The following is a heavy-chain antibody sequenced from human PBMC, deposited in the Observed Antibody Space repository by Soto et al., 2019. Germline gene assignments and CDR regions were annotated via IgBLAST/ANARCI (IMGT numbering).Heavy chain of an antibody. CDR3: ARGPLESFDY. D-gene: IGHD3-3*01. V-gene: IGHV4-30-4*01. J-gene: IGHJ4*02. CDR1: GGSISSGDYY. Sequence: SETLSLTCSVSGGSISSGDYYWSWIRQPPGKGLEWIGYIYYSGSTYYNPSLKSRVTISVDTSKNQFSLKLSSVTAADTAVYYCARGPLESFDYWGQGTLVTVSS. CDR2: IYYSGST.